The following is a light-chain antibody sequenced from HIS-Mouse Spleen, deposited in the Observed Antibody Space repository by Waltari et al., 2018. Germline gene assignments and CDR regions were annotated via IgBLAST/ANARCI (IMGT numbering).Light chain of an antibody. V-gene: IGLV1-44*01. CDR3: AAWDDSLNGWV. CDR2: SNN. J-gene: IGLJ3*02. Sequence: QSVLTQPPSASGTPGQRGTISCSGRSSHIGSKTVTWYQQLPGTAPKLPIYSNNQRPSGVPDRFSGSKSGTSASLAISGLQSEDEADYYCAAWDDSLNGWVFGGGTKLTVL. CDR1: SSHIGSKT.